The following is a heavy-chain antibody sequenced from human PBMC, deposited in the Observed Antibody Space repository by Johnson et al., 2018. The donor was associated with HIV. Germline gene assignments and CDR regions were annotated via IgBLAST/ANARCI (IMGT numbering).Heavy chain of an antibody. CDR1: GFTFSSYA. CDR3: ARDSKARFPTITMIDAFDI. J-gene: IGHJ3*02. CDR2: ISYDGSDK. V-gene: IGHV3-30*04. D-gene: IGHD3-22*01. Sequence: QVQLVESGGGVVQPGRSLRLSCAASGFTFSSYAMHWVRQAPAKGLEWVAVISYDGSDKYYADSVTGRFTISRDSSKNTKYLQMNSRRAEDTAVYYCARDSKARFPTITMIDAFDIWGQGTMVTVSS.